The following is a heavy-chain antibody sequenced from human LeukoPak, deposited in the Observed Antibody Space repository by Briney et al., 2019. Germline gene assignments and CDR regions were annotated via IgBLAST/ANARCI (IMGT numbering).Heavy chain of an antibody. CDR3: TKELHVAVAVADYYYFYMDV. Sequence: GGSLRLSCAASGFAFSSFAMGGVRQSPGKGLEWLSTINGGGNTTFYADSVKGRFTISRDNSKNTLYLHMDGLRPDDTAIYYCTKELHVAVAVADYYYFYMDVWVRGTAVSVSS. D-gene: IGHD6-19*01. CDR2: INGGGNTT. CDR1: GFAFSSFA. J-gene: IGHJ6*03. V-gene: IGHV3-23*01.